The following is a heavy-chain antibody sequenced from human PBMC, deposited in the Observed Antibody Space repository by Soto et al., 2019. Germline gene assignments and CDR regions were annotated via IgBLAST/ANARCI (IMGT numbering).Heavy chain of an antibody. CDR1: GDSLSSYY. D-gene: IGHD3-10*01. V-gene: IGHV4-59*01. Sequence: SETLSLTCTVSGDSLSSYYWTWIRQPPGKRLEWGAYIFHTGNTNYNPSLKSRVTISVDTSKNQFSLKLRSVTPADTAVYYCGGLDGAFDYWGPGTLVTVSS. CDR2: IFHTGNT. CDR3: GGLDGAFDY. J-gene: IGHJ4*02.